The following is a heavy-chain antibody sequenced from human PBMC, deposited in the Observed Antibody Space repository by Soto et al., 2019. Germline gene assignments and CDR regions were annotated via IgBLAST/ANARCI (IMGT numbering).Heavy chain of an antibody. CDR2: IIPILGIA. Sequence: ASVKVSCKASGGTFSSYTISWVRQAPGQGLEWMGRIIPILGIANYAQKFQGRVTITADKSTSTAYMELSSLRSEDTAVYYCASSTTVTTYAPGAHEYFQHWGQGTLVTVPS. CDR3: ASSTTVTTYAPGAHEYFQH. J-gene: IGHJ1*01. CDR1: GGTFSSYT. V-gene: IGHV1-69*02. D-gene: IGHD4-17*01.